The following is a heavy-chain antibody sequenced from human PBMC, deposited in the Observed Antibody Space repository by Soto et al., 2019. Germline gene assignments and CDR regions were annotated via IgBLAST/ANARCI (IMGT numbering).Heavy chain of an antibody. V-gene: IGHV1-8*01. D-gene: IGHD3-10*01. J-gene: IGHJ5*02. CDR2: MNPKSGNT. Sequence: ASVKVSCKASGYTFTSYDINWVRKATGKGLEWMGWMNPKSGNTGYAQKFQGRVTMTRNTSISTAYMERSSLRSEDTAVYYCARGRDYYYGSGSYLQSWFDPWGQGTLVTVSS. CDR1: GYTFTSYD. CDR3: ARGRDYYYGSGSYLQSWFDP.